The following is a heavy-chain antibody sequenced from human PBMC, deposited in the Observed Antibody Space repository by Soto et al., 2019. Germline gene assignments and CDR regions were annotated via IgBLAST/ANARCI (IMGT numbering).Heavy chain of an antibody. CDR3: ASPTREWLPPARDYYYGMDV. CDR2: IIPIFGTA. V-gene: IGHV1-69*06. D-gene: IGHD3-3*01. J-gene: IGHJ6*02. CDR1: GGTFSSYA. Sequence: QVQLVQSGAEVKKPGSSVKVSCKASGGTFSSYAISWVRQAPGQGLAWLGGIIPIFGTANYAQKFQGRVTITADKTTSTAYKALSSLRSEDTAVYYCASPTREWLPPARDYYYGMDVWGQGTTVTVSS.